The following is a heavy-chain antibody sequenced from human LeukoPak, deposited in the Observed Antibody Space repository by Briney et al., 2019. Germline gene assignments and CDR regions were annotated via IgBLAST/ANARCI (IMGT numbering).Heavy chain of an antibody. CDR1: GFTFSSYG. J-gene: IGHJ4*02. Sequence: GGSLRLSCAASGFTFSSYGMHWVRQAPGKGLEWVAFIRYDGSNKYYADSVKGRFTISRDNSKNTLYLQTNSLRAEDTAVYYCAKDRRIQLWLCDYWGQGTLVTVSS. V-gene: IGHV3-30*02. D-gene: IGHD5-18*01. CDR3: AKDRRIQLWLCDY. CDR2: IRYDGSNK.